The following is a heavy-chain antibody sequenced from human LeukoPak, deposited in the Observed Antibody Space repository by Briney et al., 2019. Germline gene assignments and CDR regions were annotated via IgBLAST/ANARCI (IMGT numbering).Heavy chain of an antibody. CDR1: GYTFTTYA. CDR2: INTNTGNP. J-gene: IGHJ6*03. D-gene: IGHD6-19*01. CDR3: ARGPWLVLHYYYYMDV. V-gene: IGHV7-4-1*02. Sequence: GASVKVSCKASGYTFTTYAMNWVRQAPGQGLEWMGWINTNTGNPTYAQGFTGRFVFSLDTSVSTAYLQISSLKAEDTAVYYCARGPWLVLHYYYYMDVWGKGTTDTVSS.